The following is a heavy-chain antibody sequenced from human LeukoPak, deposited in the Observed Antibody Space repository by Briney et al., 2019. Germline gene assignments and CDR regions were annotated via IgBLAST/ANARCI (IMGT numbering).Heavy chain of an antibody. CDR1: GFTFSSYS. J-gene: IGHJ4*02. V-gene: IGHV3-7*03. CDR3: AKEVDCPSDCLFFHS. CDR2: INQDGGEK. D-gene: IGHD2-21*02. Sequence: GGSLRLSCAASGFTFSSYSMNWVRQAPGKGLEWVANINQDGGEKSYVDSVKGRFIISRDNSRNSVFLQMNSLRPEDTALYHCAKEVDCPSDCLFFHSWGQGTLVTVSS.